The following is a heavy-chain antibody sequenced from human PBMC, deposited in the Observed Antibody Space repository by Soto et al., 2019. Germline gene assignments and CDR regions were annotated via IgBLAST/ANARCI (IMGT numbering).Heavy chain of an antibody. J-gene: IGHJ4*02. CDR2: IYYSGST. V-gene: IGHV4-31*03. CDR1: GGSISSGDYY. CDR3: ATYGSGSYKPTTFDY. D-gene: IGHD3-10*01. Sequence: QVQLQESGPGLVKPSQTLSLTCTVSGGSISSGDYYWSWIRQHPGKGLEGIGYIYYSGSTYYNPSLKGRVTISVDTSKNQFSLKLSSVTAADTAVYYCATYGSGSYKPTTFDYWGQGTLVTVSS.